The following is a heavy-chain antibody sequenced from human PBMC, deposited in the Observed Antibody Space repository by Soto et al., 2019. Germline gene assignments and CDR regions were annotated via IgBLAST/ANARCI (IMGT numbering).Heavy chain of an antibody. V-gene: IGHV1-18*01. CDR3: GKKSRNVVWWLKCRDFEH. J-gene: IGHJ4*03. CDR1: GYTFTSYG. D-gene: IGHD2-15*01. CDR2: ISAYNGNT. Sequence: ASVKVSCKASGYTFTSYGISWVRQAPGQGLEWMGWISAYNGNTNYAQKLQGRVTMTTDTSTSTTYMEQRSLRSDDAAADYCGKKSRNVVWWLKCRDFEHWGQGTMVTVSS.